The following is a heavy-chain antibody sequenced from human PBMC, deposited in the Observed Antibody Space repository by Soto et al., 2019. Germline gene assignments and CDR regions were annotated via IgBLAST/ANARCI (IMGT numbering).Heavy chain of an antibody. CDR2: ISSSSSYI. J-gene: IGHJ4*02. CDR3: ARVSDIVVVVAAPDYFDY. CDR1: GFTFSSYS. D-gene: IGHD2-15*01. V-gene: IGHV3-21*01. Sequence: GGSLRLSCAASGFTFSSYSMNWVRQAPGKGLEWVSSISSSSSYIYYADSVKGRFTISRDNAKNSLYLQMNSLRAEDTAVYYCARVSDIVVVVAAPDYFDYWGQGTLVTVSS.